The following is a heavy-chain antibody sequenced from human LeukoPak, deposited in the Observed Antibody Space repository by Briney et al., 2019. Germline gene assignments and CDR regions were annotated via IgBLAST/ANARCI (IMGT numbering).Heavy chain of an antibody. D-gene: IGHD3-22*01. CDR2: INPSGGST. CDR3: ARVASYDSSAYYGY. J-gene: IGHJ4*02. V-gene: IGHV1-46*01. Sequence: GASVKVSCKASGYTFTNYYMHWVRQAPGQGLEWMGIINPSGGSTRYAQKFQGRVTMTRDTSTNTVYMELSSLGSEDTAMYYCARVASYDSSAYYGYWGQGTLVTVSS. CDR1: GYTFTNYY.